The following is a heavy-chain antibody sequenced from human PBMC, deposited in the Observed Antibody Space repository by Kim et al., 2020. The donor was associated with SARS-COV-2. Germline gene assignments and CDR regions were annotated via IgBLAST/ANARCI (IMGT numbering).Heavy chain of an antibody. J-gene: IGHJ4*02. Sequence: GGSLRLSCAASGFTFSSYAMSWVRQAPGKGLEWVSAISGSGGSTYYADSVKGRFTISRDNSNNTLYLQMNSLRAEDTAVYYCAKFGASSSWYMDYFDYWGQGTLVTVSS. CDR2: ISGSGGST. CDR1: GFTFSSYA. D-gene: IGHD6-13*01. V-gene: IGHV3-23*01. CDR3: AKFGASSSWYMDYFDY.